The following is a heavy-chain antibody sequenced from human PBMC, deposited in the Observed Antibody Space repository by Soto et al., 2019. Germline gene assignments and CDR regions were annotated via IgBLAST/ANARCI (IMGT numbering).Heavy chain of an antibody. Sequence: QVQLLESGPGLVKPSQTLSLTCTVSGGSINNDNYYWSWIRQHPRKGLEWIGYIYYTGRTYYNPSLKSRVTISVDTSKNQFSLKLTSVTAADTAVYYCAKSHINGYYYGMDVWGQGTTVTVSS. CDR2: IYYTGRT. D-gene: IGHD2-8*01. CDR1: GGSINNDNYY. V-gene: IGHV4-31*03. CDR3: AKSHINGYYYGMDV. J-gene: IGHJ6*02.